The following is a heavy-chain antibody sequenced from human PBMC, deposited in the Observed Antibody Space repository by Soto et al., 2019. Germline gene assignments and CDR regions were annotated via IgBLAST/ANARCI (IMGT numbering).Heavy chain of an antibody. CDR2: IDPSDSYT. Sequence: EVQLVQSGAEVKKPGESLRISCKGSGYSFTSYWISWVRQMPGKGLEWMGRIDPSDSYTNYSPSFQGHVTISADKSISTAYLQWSSLKASDTAMYYCARIAAAGMYYYYGMDVWGQGTTVTVSS. J-gene: IGHJ6*02. CDR1: GYSFTSYW. D-gene: IGHD6-13*01. V-gene: IGHV5-10-1*03. CDR3: ARIAAAGMYYYYGMDV.